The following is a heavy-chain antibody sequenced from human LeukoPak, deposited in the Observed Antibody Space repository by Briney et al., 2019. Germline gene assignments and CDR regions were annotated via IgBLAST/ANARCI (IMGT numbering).Heavy chain of an antibody. D-gene: IGHD3-22*01. J-gene: IGHJ4*02. V-gene: IGHV3-21*01. CDR3: AREHYYDSSVDY. CDR1: GFTFSNAW. CDR2: ISSSSSYI. Sequence: GGSLRLSCAASGFTFSNAWMSWVRQAPGKGLEWVSSISSSSSYIYYADSVKGRFTISRDNAKNSLYLQMNSLRAEDTAVYYCAREHYYDSSVDYWGQGTLVTVSS.